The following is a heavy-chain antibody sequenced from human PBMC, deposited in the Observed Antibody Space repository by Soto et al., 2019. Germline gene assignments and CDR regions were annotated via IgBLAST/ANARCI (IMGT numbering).Heavy chain of an antibody. CDR2: INPNSGGT. D-gene: IGHD2-2*02. CDR1: GYTFTGYY. Sequence: EASVKVSCKASGYTFTGYYMHWVRQAPGQGLEWMGWINPNSGGTNYAQKFQGWVTMTRDTSISTAYMELSRLRSDDTAVYYCARGYCSSTSCYMEEYGMDVWGQGTTVTVSS. J-gene: IGHJ6*02. CDR3: ARGYCSSTSCYMEEYGMDV. V-gene: IGHV1-2*04.